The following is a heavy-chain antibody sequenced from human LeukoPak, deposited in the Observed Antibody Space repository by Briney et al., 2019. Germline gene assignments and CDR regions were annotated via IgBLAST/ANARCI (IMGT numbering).Heavy chain of an antibody. CDR3: AGIPTTVTKAPG. CDR2: IDPPGSDK. CDR1: GFTFSSYW. D-gene: IGHD4-17*01. J-gene: IGHJ4*02. Sequence: GGSLRLSCAASGFTFSSYWISWVRQAPGKGLEWVANIDPPGSDKYYVDSVKGRFTISRDNAKNSLYLRMNSLRAEDTAVYYCAGIPTTVTKAPGWGQGTLVTVSS. V-gene: IGHV3-7*01.